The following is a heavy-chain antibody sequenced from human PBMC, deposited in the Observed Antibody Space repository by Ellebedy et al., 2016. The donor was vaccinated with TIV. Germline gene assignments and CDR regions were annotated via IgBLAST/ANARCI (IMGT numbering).Heavy chain of an antibody. J-gene: IGHJ3*02. Sequence: GESLKISCAASGFTFSSYWMSWVRQVRQAPGKGLAWVANIRHDGGETSYVDSVKGRFTISRDNAKNSLYLQMNSLRAEDTAVYYCASGHRGISFGIWGQGTMVTVSS. CDR1: GFTFSSYW. V-gene: IGHV3-7*03. CDR3: ASGHRGISFGI. D-gene: IGHD3-16*01. CDR2: IRHDGGET.